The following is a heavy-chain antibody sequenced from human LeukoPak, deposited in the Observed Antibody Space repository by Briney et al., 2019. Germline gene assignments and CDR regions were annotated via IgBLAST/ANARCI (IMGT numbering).Heavy chain of an antibody. Sequence: PGRSLRLSCAVSGFTFSSYGMHWVRQAPGKGLEWVAVIWYDGSNKYYADSVKGRFTISRDNSKNTLYLQMNSLRAEDTAVYYCATGLRYFDWLLIDYWGQGTLVTVSS. CDR1: GFTFSSYG. V-gene: IGHV3-33*01. J-gene: IGHJ4*02. CDR2: IWYDGSNK. CDR3: ATGLRYFDWLLIDY. D-gene: IGHD3-9*01.